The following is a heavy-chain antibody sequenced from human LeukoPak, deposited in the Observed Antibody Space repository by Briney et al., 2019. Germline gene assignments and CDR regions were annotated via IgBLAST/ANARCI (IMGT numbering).Heavy chain of an antibody. CDR2: IYPVDSDT. Sequence: GESLKISCKGSGYSFTSYWIGWVRQMPGKGLGWMGIIYPVDSDTRYSPSFQGQDTISADRSTSTAYLQWSSLKASDTAMYYCARSHTGYSSGWYYWGQGTLVTVSS. J-gene: IGHJ4*02. D-gene: IGHD6-19*01. V-gene: IGHV5-51*01. CDR3: ARSHTGYSSGWYY. CDR1: GYSFTSYW.